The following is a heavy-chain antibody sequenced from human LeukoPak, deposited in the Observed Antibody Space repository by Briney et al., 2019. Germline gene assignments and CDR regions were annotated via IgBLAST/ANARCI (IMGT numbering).Heavy chain of an antibody. V-gene: IGHV3-48*04. CDR2: ISRDGGTI. CDR3: ARKAITVTTFDY. Sequence: PGGSLRHSCAASGFTYSSYSMSWVRQAPGKGLEWVSFISRDGGTIDYADSVKGRFTISRDNAKNSLYLQMSRLRGEDTAVYYCARKAITVTTFDYWGQGTLVTVSS. CDR1: GFTYSSYS. J-gene: IGHJ4*02. D-gene: IGHD4-17*01.